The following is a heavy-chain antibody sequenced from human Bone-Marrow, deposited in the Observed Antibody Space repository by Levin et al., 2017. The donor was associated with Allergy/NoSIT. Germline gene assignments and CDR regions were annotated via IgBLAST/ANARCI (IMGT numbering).Heavy chain of an antibody. CDR1: GYTFTGYY. Sequence: GASVKVSCKASGYTFTGYYMHWVRQAPGQGLEWMGWINPNSGGTNYAQKFQGRVTMTRDTSISTAYMELSRLRSDDTAVYYCARDLGDYYDSSGYYYGHWYFDLWGRGTLVTVSS. CDR2: INPNSGGT. CDR3: ARDLGDYYDSSGYYYGHWYFDL. J-gene: IGHJ2*01. V-gene: IGHV1-2*02. D-gene: IGHD3-22*01.